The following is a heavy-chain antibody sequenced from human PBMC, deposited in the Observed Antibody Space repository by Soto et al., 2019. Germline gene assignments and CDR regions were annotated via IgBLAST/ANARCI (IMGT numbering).Heavy chain of an antibody. D-gene: IGHD3-10*01. V-gene: IGHV1-46*01. CDR2: INPSNGST. CDR1: GYIFTSYY. J-gene: IGHJ3*02. CDR3: ARDMVLLWFGESDAFDI. Sequence: ASGKVSCRASGYIFTSYYMHWVRQAPGQGLEWMGIINPSNGSTRYAQKFQGRVTITRDTSASTAYMELSSLRSEDTAVYYCARDMVLLWFGESDAFDIWGQGTMVTVSS.